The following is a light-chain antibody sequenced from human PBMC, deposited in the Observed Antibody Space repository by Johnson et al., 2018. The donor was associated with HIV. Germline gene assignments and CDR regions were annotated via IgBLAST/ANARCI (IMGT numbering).Light chain of an antibody. Sequence: QLVLTQPPSVSAAPGQKVTISCSGSSSNIGNNYVSWYQQLPGTAPKLLIYDNNKRPSGIPDRFSGSKSGTSATLGITGLQTGDEAEYYCGTWDSSLSAYVIGTGTKVAVL. CDR2: DNN. CDR3: GTWDSSLSAYV. V-gene: IGLV1-51*01. CDR1: SSNIGNNY. J-gene: IGLJ1*01.